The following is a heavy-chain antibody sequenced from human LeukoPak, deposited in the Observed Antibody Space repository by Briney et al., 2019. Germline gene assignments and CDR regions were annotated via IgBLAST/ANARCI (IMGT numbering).Heavy chain of an antibody. CDR3: ARRGGNPDHYYFDY. CDR1: GGSFSGYY. J-gene: IGHJ4*02. V-gene: IGHV4-34*01. Sequence: SETLSLTCAVYGGSFSGYYWSWIRQPPGSGLEWIGEINHSGSTNYNPSLKSRVTISVDTSKNQFSLKLSSVTAADTAVYYCARRGGNPDHYYFDYWGQGTLVTVSS. D-gene: IGHD4-23*01. CDR2: INHSGST.